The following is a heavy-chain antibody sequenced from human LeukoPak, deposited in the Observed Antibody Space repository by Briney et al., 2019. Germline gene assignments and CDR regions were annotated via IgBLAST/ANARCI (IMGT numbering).Heavy chain of an antibody. V-gene: IGHV5-51*01. J-gene: IGHJ6*03. CDR3: ARVDTVTTEGGYYYYMDV. Sequence: GESLKISCKGSGYSFTSYWIGWVRQMPGKGLEWMGIIYPGDSDTRYSPSFQGQVTISADKSISTAYLQWSSLRSEDTAVYYCARVDTVTTEGGYYYYMDVWGKGTTVTVSS. D-gene: IGHD4-11*01. CDR1: GYSFTSYW. CDR2: IYPGDSDT.